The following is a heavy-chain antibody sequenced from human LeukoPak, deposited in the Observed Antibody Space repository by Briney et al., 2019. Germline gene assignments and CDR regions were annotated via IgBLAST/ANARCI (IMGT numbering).Heavy chain of an antibody. CDR2: ISAYNGNT. V-gene: IGHV1-18*01. CDR3: ARVPYCSSTSCLYYYGMDV. D-gene: IGHD2-2*01. CDR1: GYTFTSCG. Sequence: GASVKVSCKVSGYTFTSCGISWVRQAPGQGLEWMGWISAYNGNTNYAQKLQGRVTMTTDTSTSTAYMELRSLRSDDTAVYYCARVPYCSSTSCLYYYGMDVWGQGTTVTVSS. J-gene: IGHJ6*02.